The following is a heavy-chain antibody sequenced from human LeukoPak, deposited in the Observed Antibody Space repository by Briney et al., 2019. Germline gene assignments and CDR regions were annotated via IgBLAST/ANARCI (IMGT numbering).Heavy chain of an antibody. CDR1: GGSISSYY. J-gene: IGHJ4*02. V-gene: IGHV4-59*01. D-gene: IGHD6-13*01. Sequence: SETLSLTCTVSGGSISSYYWSWIRQPPGKGLEWIGYIYYSGSTNYNPSLKSRVTISVDTSKNQFSLKLSSVTAADTAVYYCARATYSSSWRTFDYWGQGTLVTVSS. CDR3: ARATYSSSWRTFDY. CDR2: IYYSGST.